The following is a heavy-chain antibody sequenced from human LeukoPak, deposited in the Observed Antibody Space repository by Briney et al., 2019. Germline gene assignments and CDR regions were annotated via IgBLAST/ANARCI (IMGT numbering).Heavy chain of an antibody. J-gene: IGHJ4*02. CDR1: GYTFTSYG. V-gene: IGHV1-18*01. D-gene: IGHD3-22*01. CDR2: ISAYNGNT. Sequence: ASVTVSCTASGYTFTSYGISWVRQAPGQGLEWMGWISAYNGNTNYAQKLQGRVTMTTDTSTSTAYMELRSLRSDDTAVYYCARESKYYYDSSGYHSVIDYWGQGTLVTVSS. CDR3: ARESKYYYDSSGYHSVIDY.